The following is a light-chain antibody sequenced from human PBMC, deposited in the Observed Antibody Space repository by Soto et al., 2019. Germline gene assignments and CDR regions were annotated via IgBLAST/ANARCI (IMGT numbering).Light chain of an antibody. J-gene: IGLJ2*01. CDR2: RNN. V-gene: IGLV1-47*01. CDR1: SSNIGTNY. CDR3: ATWDDSLSGHVV. Sequence: QLVLTQPPSASGTPGQRVTMSCSGSSSNIGTNYVYWYQQRPGTAPELLIYRNNQRPSGVPDRFSGSKSGTSASLAISGLQSEDEADYYCATWDDSLSGHVVFGGGTKLTVL.